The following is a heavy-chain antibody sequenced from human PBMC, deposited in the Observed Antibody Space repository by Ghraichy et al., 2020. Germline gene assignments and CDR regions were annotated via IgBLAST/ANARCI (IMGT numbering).Heavy chain of an antibody. CDR3: AKDIGVGDTAMVMGYYYYYYGMDV. V-gene: IGHV3-9*01. CDR2: ISWNSGSI. Sequence: SLRLSCAASGFTFDDYAMHWVRQAPGKGLEWVSGISWNSGSIGYADSVKGRFTISRDNAKNSLYLQMNSLRAEDTALYYCAKDIGVGDTAMVMGYYYYYYGMDVWGQGTTVTVSS. CDR1: GFTFDDYA. D-gene: IGHD5-18*01. J-gene: IGHJ6*02.